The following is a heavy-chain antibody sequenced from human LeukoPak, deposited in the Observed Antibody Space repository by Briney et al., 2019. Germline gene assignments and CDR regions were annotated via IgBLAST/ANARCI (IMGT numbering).Heavy chain of an antibody. Sequence: GGSLRLSCAASGFTFDDYTMHWVRQAPGKGLEWVSLISWDGGSTYYADSVKGRFTISRDNSKNSLYLQMNSLRTEDTALYYCAKDGGTLSGYDSYFDYWGQGTLVTVSS. D-gene: IGHD5-12*01. CDR2: ISWDGGST. CDR3: AKDGGTLSGYDSYFDY. V-gene: IGHV3-43*01. CDR1: GFTFDDYT. J-gene: IGHJ4*02.